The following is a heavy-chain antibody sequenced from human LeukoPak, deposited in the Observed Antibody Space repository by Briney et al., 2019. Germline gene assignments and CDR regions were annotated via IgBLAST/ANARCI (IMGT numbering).Heavy chain of an antibody. CDR2: ISGSAYNT. D-gene: IGHD5-12*01. V-gene: IGHV3-23*01. Sequence: PPGRSLRLSCAASGLTFSSSAIRSVRPAPGKWLEWVSAISGSAYNTYYADSVKGRFTIARDNSKNTLYLQMNSLRAEDTAVYYCAKEAGYSGYDFPDFWGQGTLVTVSS. CDR3: AKEAGYSGYDFPDF. J-gene: IGHJ4*02. CDR1: GLTFSSSA.